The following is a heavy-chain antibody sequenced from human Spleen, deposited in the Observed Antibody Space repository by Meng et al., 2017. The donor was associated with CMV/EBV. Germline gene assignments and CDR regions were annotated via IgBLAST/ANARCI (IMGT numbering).Heavy chain of an antibody. CDR3: ARRYYDVLTGYYYFDQ. J-gene: IGHJ4*02. V-gene: IGHV3-21*04. Sequence: GGSLRLSCAASGFPFSTYSMNWIRQAPGKGLEWVSHIAGDRNVYYADSVNGRFIISRDNAKNTLYLRMNSLRDEDTAVYYCARRYYDVLTGYYYFDQWGQGTQVTVSS. D-gene: IGHD3-9*01. CDR1: GFPFSTYS. CDR2: IAGDRNV.